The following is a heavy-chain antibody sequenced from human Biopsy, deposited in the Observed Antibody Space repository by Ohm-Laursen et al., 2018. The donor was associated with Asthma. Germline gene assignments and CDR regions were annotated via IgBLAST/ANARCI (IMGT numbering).Heavy chain of an antibody. V-gene: IGHV4-61*05. J-gene: IGHJ3*01. Sequence: SDTLSLTCPVSGGSISNSNYYWGWIRQPPGKGLEYIGYTHYSGTTNTDPSLTGRVTMSVDTSKNQFSLKVTSVTAADTAVYFCARVRGAFYESSVKNAFDVWGQGTMVTVSS. CDR2: THYSGTT. D-gene: IGHD3-22*01. CDR3: ARVRGAFYESSVKNAFDV. CDR1: GGSISNSNYY.